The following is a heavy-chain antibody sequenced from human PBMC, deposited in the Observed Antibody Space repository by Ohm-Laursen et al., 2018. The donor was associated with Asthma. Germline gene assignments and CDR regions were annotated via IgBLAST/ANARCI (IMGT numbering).Heavy chain of an antibody. V-gene: IGHV4-34*09. J-gene: IGHJ4*02. CDR1: GGSFSGYY. CDR2: INHSGST. D-gene: IGHD2-2*01. CDR3: ARGRVVPAAPLVY. Sequence: SQTLSLTCAVYGGSFSGYYWSWIRQPPGKGLEWIGEINHSGSTNYNPSLKSRVTISVDTSKNQFSLKLSSVTAADTAVYYCARGRVVPAAPLVYWGQGTLVTVSS.